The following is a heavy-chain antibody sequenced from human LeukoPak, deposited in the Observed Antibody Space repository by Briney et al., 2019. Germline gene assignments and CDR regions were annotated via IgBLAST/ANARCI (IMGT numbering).Heavy chain of an antibody. CDR2: ISYDGSNK. V-gene: IGHV3-30-3*01. CDR3: ARLVMTPVGAKEVEVFDY. J-gene: IGHJ4*02. Sequence: AGGSLRLSCAASGFTFSSYAMHWVRQAPGKGLEWVAVISYDGSNKYYADSVKGRFTISRDNSKNTLYLQMNSLRAEDTAVYYCARLVMTPVGAKEVEVFDYWGQGTLVTVSS. CDR1: GFTFSSYA. D-gene: IGHD1-26*01.